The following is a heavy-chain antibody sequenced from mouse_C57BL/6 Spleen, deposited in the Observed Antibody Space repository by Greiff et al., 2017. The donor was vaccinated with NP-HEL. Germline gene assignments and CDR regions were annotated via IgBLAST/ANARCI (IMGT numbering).Heavy chain of an antibody. J-gene: IGHJ4*01. D-gene: IGHD1-1*01. Sequence: QVQLQQPGAELVMPGASVKLSCKASGYTFTSYWMHWVKQMPGQGLEWIGEIDPSDSYTNYNQKFKGKSTLTVDKSSSTAYMQLSSLTSEDSAVYYCAATVVARDYAMDYWGQGTSVTVSS. V-gene: IGHV1-69*01. CDR1: GYTFTSYW. CDR2: IDPSDSYT. CDR3: AATVVARDYAMDY.